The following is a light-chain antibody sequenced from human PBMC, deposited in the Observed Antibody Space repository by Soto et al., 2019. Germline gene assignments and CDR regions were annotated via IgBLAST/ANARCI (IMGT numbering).Light chain of an antibody. CDR2: GAS. V-gene: IGKV3-15*01. J-gene: IGKJ5*01. Sequence: EIVMTQSPATLSVSPGEGATLSCRASQSLSNNLAWYQQKPGQTPRLLIYGASTRAAGIPARFSGSGSGTEFTLTISNLESEDFAVYYCQQYIHWPPITFGQGTRLDIK. CDR1: QSLSNN. CDR3: QQYIHWPPIT.